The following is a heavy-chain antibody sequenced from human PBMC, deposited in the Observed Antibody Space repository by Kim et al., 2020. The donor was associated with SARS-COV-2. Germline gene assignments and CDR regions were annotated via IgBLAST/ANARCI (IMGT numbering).Heavy chain of an antibody. D-gene: IGHD6-13*01. CDR2: ISSIISYT. V-gene: IGHV3-11*05. CDR3: ARVSEGGSSWYYFDS. CDR1: GFTFSDYY. J-gene: IGHJ4*02. Sequence: GGSLRLSCAASGFTFSDYYMSWIRQAPGKGLEWVSYISSIISYTNYADSVKGRFTISRDNAKKSLYLQMDTLRAEDTAMYYCARVSEGGSSWYYFDSWGQGTLVTVSS.